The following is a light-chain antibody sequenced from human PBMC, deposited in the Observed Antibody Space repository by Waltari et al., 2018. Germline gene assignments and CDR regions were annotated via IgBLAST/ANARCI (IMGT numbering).Light chain of an antibody. CDR3: QQFNTYPIP. J-gene: IGKJ3*01. CDR2: GTS. Sequence: DIQLTQSPSFLSASVGDRVTITCRASQGTNNYLAWYQQKPGKAPNLLIYGTSTLQSGVPSRFSGSQSGTEFTLTISSLQPDDFATYYCQQFNTYPIPFGRGTKVDIK. V-gene: IGKV1-9*01. CDR1: QGTNNY.